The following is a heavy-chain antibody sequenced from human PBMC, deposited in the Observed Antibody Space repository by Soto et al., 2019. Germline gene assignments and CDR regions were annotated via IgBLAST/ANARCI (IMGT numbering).Heavy chain of an antibody. J-gene: IGHJ4*02. Sequence: QVQLQESGPGLVKPSETLSLTCTVSGGSISSYYWSWIRQPPGKGLEWIGYIYYSGSTNYNPSLKSRVTISVDTSKNQFSLKLSSVTAADTAVYYCARGWTRGYSYGIDYWGQGTLVTVSS. D-gene: IGHD5-18*01. V-gene: IGHV4-59*01. CDR3: ARGWTRGYSYGIDY. CDR1: GGSISSYY. CDR2: IYYSGST.